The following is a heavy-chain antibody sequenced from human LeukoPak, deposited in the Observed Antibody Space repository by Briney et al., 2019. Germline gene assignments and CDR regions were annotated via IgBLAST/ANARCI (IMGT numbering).Heavy chain of an antibody. CDR3: ARDPGSSSSWYDY. J-gene: IGHJ4*02. D-gene: IGHD6-13*01. V-gene: IGHV1-2*02. CDR1: GYTFTVYY. CDR2: VNPNSGGT. Sequence: GASVNVSCKASGYTFTVYYMHWVRQAPGQGLEGMGWVNPNSGGTYYAQKFQGRVTMTRDTSISTAYMELSSLRSDDTAVYYCARDPGSSSSWYDYWGQGTLVTVSS.